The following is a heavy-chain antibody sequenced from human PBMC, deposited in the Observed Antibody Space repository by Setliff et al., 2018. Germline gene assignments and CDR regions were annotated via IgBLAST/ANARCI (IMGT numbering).Heavy chain of an antibody. CDR2: IYPSNSNI. J-gene: IGHJ4*02. Sequence: GESLKISCKASGYSFTDYWIAWVRQMPGKGLEWMGIIYPSNSNIKYSPSFQGQVTISADKSISTAYLQWSSLKASDTAMYYCARGRRYDSSGVDYWGQGTLVTVSS. CDR3: ARGRRYDSSGVDY. CDR1: GYSFTDYW. V-gene: IGHV5-51*01. D-gene: IGHD3-22*01.